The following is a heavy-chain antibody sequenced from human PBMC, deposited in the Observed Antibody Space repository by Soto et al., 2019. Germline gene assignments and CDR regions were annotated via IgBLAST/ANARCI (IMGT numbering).Heavy chain of an antibody. CDR1: GFSLSNARMG. D-gene: IGHD6-13*01. J-gene: IGHJ6*03. Sequence: SGPTLVNPTETLTLTCTVSGFSLSNARMGVSWIRQPPGKALEWLAHIFSNDEKSYSTSLKSRLTISKDTSKSQVVLTMTNMDPVDTATYYCARIGYSSSWYVYYYYMDVWGKGTTVTVSS. V-gene: IGHV2-26*01. CDR3: ARIGYSSSWYVYYYYMDV. CDR2: IFSNDEK.